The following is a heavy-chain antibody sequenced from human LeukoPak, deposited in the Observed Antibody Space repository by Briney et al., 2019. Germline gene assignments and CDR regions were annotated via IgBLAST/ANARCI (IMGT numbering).Heavy chain of an antibody. CDR2: INARNGDT. Sequence: ASVKVSCKASGYTFSGYYIHWVRQAPGRGLEWVGWINARNGDTNYAQKFQGRVTMTRDTSISTAYMELSRLRSDDTAVYYCARVVRGVMGATYYFDYWGQGTLVTVSS. J-gene: IGHJ4*02. D-gene: IGHD3-10*01. V-gene: IGHV1-2*02. CDR1: GYTFSGYY. CDR3: ARVVRGVMGATYYFDY.